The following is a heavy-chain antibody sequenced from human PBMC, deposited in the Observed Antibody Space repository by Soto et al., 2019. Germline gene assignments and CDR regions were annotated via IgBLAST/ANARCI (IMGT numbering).Heavy chain of an antibody. J-gene: IGHJ6*02. Sequence: SETLSLTCTVSGASISSSDYYWSWIRQHPGKGLEWIGYSHDSGSTYYNPSLKSRVTISIDTSKNQFSLKLTSVTATDTAIYFCAREIRYCTNGVCYSYGLDVWGQGTTVTVSS. CDR2: SHDSGST. D-gene: IGHD2-8*01. CDR1: GASISSSDYY. CDR3: AREIRYCTNGVCYSYGLDV. V-gene: IGHV4-30-4*01.